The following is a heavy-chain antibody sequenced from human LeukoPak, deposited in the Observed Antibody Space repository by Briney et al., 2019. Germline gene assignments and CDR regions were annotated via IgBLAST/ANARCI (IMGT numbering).Heavy chain of an antibody. CDR3: ARYRRGDYYFDY. CDR2: IYTSGNT. V-gene: IGHV4-4*07. J-gene: IGHJ4*02. CDR1: GGSISSYY. Sequence: MPSETLSLTCTVSGGSISSYYWSWIRQPAGKGLEWIGRIYTSGNTDYNPSLKSRVTMSLDTSKNQFSLRLSSVTAADTAVYYCARYRRGDYYFDYWGQGTLVTVSS. D-gene: IGHD2-21*02.